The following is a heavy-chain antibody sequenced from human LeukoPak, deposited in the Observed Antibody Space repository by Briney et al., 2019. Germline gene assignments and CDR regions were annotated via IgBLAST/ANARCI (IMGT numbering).Heavy chain of an antibody. V-gene: IGHV3-30*03. J-gene: IGHJ6*02. Sequence: PGRSLRLSCAASGFTFSSYGMHWVRQAPGKGLEWVAVISYDGSNKYYADSVKGRFTISRDNSKNTLYLQMNSLRAEDTAVYYCARVLSGRRGRNGMDVWGQGTTVTVSS. D-gene: IGHD2/OR15-2a*01. CDR3: ARVLSGRRGRNGMDV. CDR1: GFTFSSYG. CDR2: ISYDGSNK.